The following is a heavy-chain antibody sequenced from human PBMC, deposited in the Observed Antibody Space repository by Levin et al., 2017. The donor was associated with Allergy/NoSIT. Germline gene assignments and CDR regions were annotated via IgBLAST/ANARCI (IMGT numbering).Heavy chain of an antibody. D-gene: IGHD2-2*02. CDR3: ARGYCSTTSCYTGYYYYGMDV. V-gene: IGHV4-59*01. CDR2: IYYSGST. J-gene: IGHJ6*02. CDR1: GGSISSYY. Sequence: PSETLSLTCTVSGGSISSYYWSWIRQPPGKGLEWIGYIYYSGSTNYNPSLKSRVTISIDTSKNQFSLKLTSVTAADTAVYYCARGYCSTTSCYTGYYYYGMDVWGQGTTVTVSS.